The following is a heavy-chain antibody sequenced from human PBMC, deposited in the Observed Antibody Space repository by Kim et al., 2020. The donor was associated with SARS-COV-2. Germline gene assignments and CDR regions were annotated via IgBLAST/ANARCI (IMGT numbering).Heavy chain of an antibody. CDR1: GFTFSGSA. V-gene: IGHV3-73*01. CDR3: TSRGEYYYGSGSSYGMDV. D-gene: IGHD3-10*01. Sequence: GGSLRLSCAASGFTFSGSAMHWVRQASGKRLEWVGRIRSKANSYATAYAASVKGRFTISRDDSKNTAYLQMNSLKTEDTAVYYCTSRGEYYYGSGSSYGMDVWGQGTTVTVSS. J-gene: IGHJ6*02. CDR2: IRSKANSYAT.